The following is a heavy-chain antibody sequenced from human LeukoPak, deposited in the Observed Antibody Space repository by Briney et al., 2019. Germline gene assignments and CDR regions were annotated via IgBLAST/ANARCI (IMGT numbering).Heavy chain of an antibody. CDR2: IYYSGST. CDR3: ARDYYDSSGYLLYNWFDP. CDR1: GGSISSGSYY. D-gene: IGHD3-22*01. Sequence: PSQTLSLTCTVSGGSISSGSYYWSWIRQPPGKGLEWIGYIYYSGSTNYNPSLKSRVTISVDTSKNQFSLKLSSVTAADTAVYYCARDYYDSSGYLLYNWFDPWGQGTLVTVSS. J-gene: IGHJ5*02. V-gene: IGHV4-61*01.